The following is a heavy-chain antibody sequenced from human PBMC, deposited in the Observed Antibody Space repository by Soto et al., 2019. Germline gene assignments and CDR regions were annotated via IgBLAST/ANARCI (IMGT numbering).Heavy chain of an antibody. CDR3: ARVTTGSGSYYRFDY. Sequence: SETLSLTCTVSGGSINSGGYSWSWIRQPPGKGLEWIGYIYHSGSTYYNPSLKSRVTISVDRSKNQFSLKLSSVTAADTAVYYCARVTTGSGSYYRFDYWGQGTLVTVSS. V-gene: IGHV4-30-2*01. CDR1: GGSINSGGYS. CDR2: IYHSGST. D-gene: IGHD3-10*01. J-gene: IGHJ4*02.